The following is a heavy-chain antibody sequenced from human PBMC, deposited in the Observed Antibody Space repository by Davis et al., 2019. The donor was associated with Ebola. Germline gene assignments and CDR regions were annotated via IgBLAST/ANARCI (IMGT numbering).Heavy chain of an antibody. Sequence: ASVKVSCKASGYTFTSYYMHWVRQAPGQGLEWMGWINPNSGGTNYAQKFQGRVTMTRDTSISTAYMALSRLRSDDTAVYYCARYCSGGSCYYYYYGMDVWGQGTTVTVSS. J-gene: IGHJ6*02. V-gene: IGHV1-2*02. CDR1: GYTFTSYY. D-gene: IGHD2-15*01. CDR2: INPNSGGT. CDR3: ARYCSGGSCYYYYYGMDV.